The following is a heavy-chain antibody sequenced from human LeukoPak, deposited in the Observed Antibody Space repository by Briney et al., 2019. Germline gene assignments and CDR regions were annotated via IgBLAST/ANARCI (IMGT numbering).Heavy chain of an antibody. D-gene: IGHD7-27*01. CDR1: GFTFSTYI. V-gene: IGHV3-48*02. J-gene: IGHJ3*02. CDR3: ARDRLGAGSFDI. Sequence: PGGSLRLSCAASGFTFSTYIMNWVRQAPGKGLEWISYIHSSSSSIYYADSVKGRFTISRDNAKNSLYLQMNSQRDEDTAVYYCARDRLGAGSFDIWGQGTMVTVSS. CDR2: IHSSSSSI.